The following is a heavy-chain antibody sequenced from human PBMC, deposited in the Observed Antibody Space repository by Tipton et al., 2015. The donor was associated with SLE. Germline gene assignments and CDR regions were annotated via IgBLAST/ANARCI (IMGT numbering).Heavy chain of an antibody. CDR3: ARGLLGKGFDI. CDR2: IYYSGST. V-gene: IGHV4-59*08. D-gene: IGHD3/OR15-3a*01. Sequence: TLSLTCTVSGGSISSHYWSWIRQPPGKGLEWIGYIYYSGSTNYNPSLKSRVTISVDTSKNHFSLKLSSVTAADTAVYYCARGLLGKGFDIWGQGTIVTVSS. CDR1: GGSISSHY. J-gene: IGHJ3*02.